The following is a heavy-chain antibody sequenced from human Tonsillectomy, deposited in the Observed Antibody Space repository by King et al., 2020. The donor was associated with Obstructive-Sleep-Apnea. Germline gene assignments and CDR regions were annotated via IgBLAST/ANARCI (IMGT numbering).Heavy chain of an antibody. Sequence: VQLVESGGGVVQPGRSLGLSCAASGFTFTSYSMYCVRQAPGKGLECVTDIACDGTNKYYADSVKGRFTISRDNSKNTLYLQMNSLRNGDTAVYYCARGTEYFGSGSLGYWGQGTLVTVSS. CDR1: GFTFTSYS. CDR3: ARGTEYFGSGSLGY. D-gene: IGHD3-10*01. V-gene: IGHV3-30-3*01. J-gene: IGHJ4*02. CDR2: IACDGTNK.